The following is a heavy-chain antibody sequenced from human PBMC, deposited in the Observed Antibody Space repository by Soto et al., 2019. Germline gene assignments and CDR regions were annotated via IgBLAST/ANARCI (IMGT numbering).Heavy chain of an antibody. V-gene: IGHV4-59*01. CDR1: GGSISSYY. J-gene: IGHJ4*02. Sequence: SETLSLSCTVSGGSISSYYWSWIRQPPGKGLEWIGSISYSGSTNYNPSLKSRVTISADTSKNQFSLNLSSVTAADTAMYFCARASPGADYDYIWGSYRHMGPPFDYWGQGTLVTVSS. CDR3: ARASPGADYDYIWGSYRHMGPPFDY. D-gene: IGHD3-16*02. CDR2: ISYSGST.